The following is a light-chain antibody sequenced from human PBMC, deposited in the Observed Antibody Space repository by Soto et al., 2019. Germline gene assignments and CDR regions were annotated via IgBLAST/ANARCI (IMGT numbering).Light chain of an antibody. CDR1: LRISTC. V-gene: IGKV1-5*03. J-gene: IGKJ1*01. CDR2: KSS. CDR3: QQYNDYPWT. Sequence: DSQMTHSPSTLSASVGDIVTITCRASLRISTCLAWYQQKPGKAPKLLIYKSSSLESGVPSMFSGSGSGTEFTLTISSLQPDDFATYYCQQYNDYPWTFGQGTKVEIK.